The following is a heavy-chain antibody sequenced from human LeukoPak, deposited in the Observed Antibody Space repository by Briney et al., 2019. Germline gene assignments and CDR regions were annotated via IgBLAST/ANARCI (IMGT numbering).Heavy chain of an antibody. CDR2: INPNSGGT. CDR1: GYTFTGYY. CDR3: ARVGIVGATGEFDY. D-gene: IGHD1-26*01. J-gene: IGHJ4*02. V-gene: IGHV1-2*02. Sequence: VASVKVSCKASGYTFTGYYMHWVRQAPGQGLEWMGWINPNSGGTNYAQKFQGRVTMTRDTSISTAYMELSRLRSDDTAVYYCARVGIVGATGEFDYWGQGTLVTVSS.